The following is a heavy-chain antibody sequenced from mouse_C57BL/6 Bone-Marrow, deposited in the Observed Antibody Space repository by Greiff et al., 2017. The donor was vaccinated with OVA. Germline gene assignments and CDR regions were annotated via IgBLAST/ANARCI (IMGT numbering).Heavy chain of an antibody. V-gene: IGHV1-59*01. D-gene: IGHD2-1*01. Sequence: QVQLQQPGAELVRPGTSVKLSCKASGYTFTSYWMHWVKQRPGQGLEWIGVIDPSDSYTNYNQKFKGKATLTVDTSSSTAYMQLSRLTSEDSAVYYCADGNYGPWYFDVWGTGTTVTVSS. J-gene: IGHJ1*03. CDR2: IDPSDSYT. CDR1: GYTFTSYW. CDR3: ADGNYGPWYFDV.